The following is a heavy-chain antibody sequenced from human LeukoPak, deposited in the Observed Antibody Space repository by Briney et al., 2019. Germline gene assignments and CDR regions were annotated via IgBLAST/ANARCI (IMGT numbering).Heavy chain of an antibody. V-gene: IGHV5-51*01. D-gene: IGHD3-3*01. J-gene: IGHJ4*02. CDR1: GYIFTSYW. CDR2: IYPGDSDT. CDR3: ARLVHYDFWSGLDDY. Sequence: GGSLKISCQGSGYIFTSYWIGWVRQVPGKGLEWMGIIYPGDSDTRYSPSFQGQVTISADKSISTAYLQWTGLKASDTAMYYCARLVHYDFWSGLDDYWGQGTLVAVSS.